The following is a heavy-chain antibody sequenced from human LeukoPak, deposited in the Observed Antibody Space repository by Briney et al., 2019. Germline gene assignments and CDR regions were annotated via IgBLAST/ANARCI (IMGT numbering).Heavy chain of an antibody. CDR2: ISYDGSNK. CDR3: AKEGYYGSGSSPDS. J-gene: IGHJ4*02. CDR1: GFTFSSYG. Sequence: GGSLRLSCAASGFTFSSYGMHWVRQAPGKGLEWVAVISYDGSNKYYADSVKGRFTISRDNSKNTLYLQMNSLRAEDTAVYYCAKEGYYGSGSSPDSWGQGTLVTVSS. D-gene: IGHD3-10*01. V-gene: IGHV3-30*18.